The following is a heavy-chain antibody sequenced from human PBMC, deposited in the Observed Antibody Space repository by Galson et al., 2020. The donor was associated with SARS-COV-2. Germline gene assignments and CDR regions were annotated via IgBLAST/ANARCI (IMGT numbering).Heavy chain of an antibody. J-gene: IGHJ5*02. CDR3: ASNYGVGWFDP. Sequence: SETLYLTCTVSGGSIRSYYWSWIRQPPGKGLEWIGHIYYSGSTNYNPSLKSRVTISVDTSKNQFSLKLSSVTAADTAVYYCASNYGVGWFDPWGQGTLVTVSS. CDR1: GGSIRSYY. V-gene: IGHV4-59*13. CDR2: IYYSGST. D-gene: IGHD4-17*01.